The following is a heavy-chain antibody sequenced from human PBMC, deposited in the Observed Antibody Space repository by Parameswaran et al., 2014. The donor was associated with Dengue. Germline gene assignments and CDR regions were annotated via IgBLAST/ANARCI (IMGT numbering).Heavy chain of an antibody. CDR2: INPSGGST. Sequence: WVRQAPGQGLEWMGIINPSGGSTSYAQKFQGRVTMTRDTSTSTVYMELSSLRSEDTAVYYCARDRGPRVAAAYYYYMDVWGKGTTVTVSS. CDR3: ARDRGPRVAAAYYYYMDV. V-gene: IGHV1-46*01. D-gene: IGHD6-13*01. J-gene: IGHJ6*03.